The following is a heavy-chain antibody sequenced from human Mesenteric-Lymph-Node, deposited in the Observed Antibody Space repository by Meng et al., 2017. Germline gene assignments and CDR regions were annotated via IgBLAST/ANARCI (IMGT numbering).Heavy chain of an antibody. Sequence: LQGSGPGLGKPSQPLSLPCTVSGGSISSGGYYWSWIRQHPGKGLEWIGYIHSSGSTYYNPSLRSRLTISVDTSKNQFSLKLSSVTAADTAVYYCARASYGSGSPLGESWFDPWGQGTLVTVSS. CDR3: ARASYGSGSPLGESWFDP. V-gene: IGHV4-31*03. J-gene: IGHJ5*02. D-gene: IGHD3-10*01. CDR1: GGSISSGGYY. CDR2: IHSSGST.